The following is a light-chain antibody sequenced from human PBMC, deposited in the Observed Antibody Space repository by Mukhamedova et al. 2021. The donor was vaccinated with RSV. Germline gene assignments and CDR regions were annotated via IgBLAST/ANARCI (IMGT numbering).Light chain of an antibody. V-gene: IGKV3-20*01. J-gene: IGKJ5*01. CDR1: QSVSSTY. Sequence: GERATLSCRASQSVSSTYLAWYQQKAGQAPRLLIYAASSRATGIPDRFSGSGSGTDFTLTISRLEPEDFVVYYCQQYGSSPDTFG. CDR2: AAS. CDR3: QQYGSSPDT.